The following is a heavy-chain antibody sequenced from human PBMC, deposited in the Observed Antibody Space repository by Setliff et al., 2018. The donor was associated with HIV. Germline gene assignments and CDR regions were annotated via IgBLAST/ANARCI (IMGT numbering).Heavy chain of an antibody. D-gene: IGHD1-1*01. J-gene: IGHJ4*02. CDR1: GDSFTTSSYF. CDR2: IYYTGFA. V-gene: IGHV4-39*02. CDR3: TREGRGDPAMATTRIDY. Sequence: PSETLSLTCSVSGDSFTTSSYFWGWVRQSPGKGLEWIGNIYYTGFAYYNPSLKSRVTISLDTSKTHFFLNLTSVTDADTAVYFCTREGRGDPAMATTRIDYWGQGKLVTVSS.